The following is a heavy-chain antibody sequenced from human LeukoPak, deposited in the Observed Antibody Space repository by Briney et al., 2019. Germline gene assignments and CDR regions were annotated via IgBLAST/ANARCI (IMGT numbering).Heavy chain of an antibody. V-gene: IGHV3-23*01. Sequence: GGSLRLSCAASGFTFSSYVMSWVRRAPGKGLEWVSSIRGSGGGTFYADSVKGRFTISRDNSKNTLYLQMNSLRAEDTAVYYCAKDYSGYECGDYWGQGTLVTVSS. CDR2: IRGSGGGT. D-gene: IGHD5-12*01. CDR1: GFTFSSYV. CDR3: AKDYSGYECGDY. J-gene: IGHJ4*02.